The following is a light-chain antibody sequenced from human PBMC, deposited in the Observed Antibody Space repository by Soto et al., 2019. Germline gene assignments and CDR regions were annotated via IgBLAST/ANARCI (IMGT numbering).Light chain of an antibody. V-gene: IGLV2-14*03. CDR2: DVS. CDR3: HVWDSSSDHP. Sequence: QSALTQPASVSGSPGQAITISCSGTSSDVGAFNYVSWYQQHPGKAPKLMIYDVSNRPSGVSNRFSGSKSGNTASLTISRVEAGDEADYYCHVWDSSSDHPFGGGTKLTVL. J-gene: IGLJ2*01. CDR1: SSDVGAFNY.